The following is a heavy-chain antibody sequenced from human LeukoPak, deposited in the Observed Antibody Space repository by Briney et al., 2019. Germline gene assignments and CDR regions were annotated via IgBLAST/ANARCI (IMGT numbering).Heavy chain of an antibody. CDR2: IYYSGST. D-gene: IGHD3-10*01. CDR1: GGSTSSSSYY. CDR3: ARVGGSGSYRIIDY. V-gene: IGHV4-39*07. J-gene: IGHJ4*02. Sequence: SETLSLTCTVSGGSTSSSSYYWGWIRQPPGKGLEWIGSIYYSGSTYYNPSLKSRVTISVDTSKNQFSLKLSSVTAADTAVYYCARVGGSGSYRIIDYWGQGTLVTVSS.